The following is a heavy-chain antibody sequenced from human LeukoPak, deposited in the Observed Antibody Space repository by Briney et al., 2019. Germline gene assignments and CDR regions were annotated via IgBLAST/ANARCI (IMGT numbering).Heavy chain of an antibody. V-gene: IGHV1-2*02. CDR2: INPDSGMT. Sequence: GASVKVSCKASGYSFTGYYIHWVRQAPGQGLEWMGWINPDSGMTNYAQKFQDRVTMTRDTSISTASMELSRLRSDDTAVYYCARVNKMRSGILMGFDPWGQGTLVTVSS. CDR1: GYSFTGYY. J-gene: IGHJ5*02. D-gene: IGHD3-10*01. CDR3: ARVNKMRSGILMGFDP.